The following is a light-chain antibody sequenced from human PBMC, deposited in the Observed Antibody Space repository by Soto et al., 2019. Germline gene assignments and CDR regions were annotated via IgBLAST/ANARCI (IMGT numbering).Light chain of an antibody. V-gene: IGLV2-14*03. CDR2: DVS. CDR1: SNEVCGYNY. Sequence: QSALTQPSSLSGSPGQSITISRTGNSNEVCGYNYVSWYQHHPGKAPKLIIYDVSNRPSGVSNRFSGSKSGNTASLTISGLQPEDEADYYCSSYTTSNTRQIVFGTGTKVTVL. J-gene: IGLJ1*01. CDR3: SSYTTSNTRQIV.